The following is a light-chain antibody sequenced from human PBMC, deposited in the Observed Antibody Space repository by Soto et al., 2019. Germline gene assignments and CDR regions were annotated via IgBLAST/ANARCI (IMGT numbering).Light chain of an antibody. CDR2: DVS. Sequence: QSALTQPRSVSGSPGQSVTISCTGTTNDVGGYDYVSWYQQHPGKAPKLMIYDVSERPSGVPHRFSGSKSGDTASLTISGLQADDEADYYCCSSAGRNIRYVFGAGTKVTVL. J-gene: IGLJ1*01. CDR1: TNDVGGYDY. CDR3: CSSAGRNIRYV. V-gene: IGLV2-11*01.